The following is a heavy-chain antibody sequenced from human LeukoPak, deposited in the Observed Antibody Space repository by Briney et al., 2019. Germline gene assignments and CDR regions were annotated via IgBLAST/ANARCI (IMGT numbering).Heavy chain of an antibody. CDR2: ISSSGSTL. CDR3: ARQIYGAYYDVRGDFDY. D-gene: IGHD3-10*02. V-gene: IGHV3-48*04. Sequence: GGSLRLSCAASGFTFSSYSMNWVRQAPGKGLEWVSYISSSGSTLYYADSVKGRFTISRDNAKNSLYLQMNSLRAEDTAVYYCARQIYGAYYDVRGDFDYWGQGTLVTVSS. CDR1: GFTFSSYS. J-gene: IGHJ4*02.